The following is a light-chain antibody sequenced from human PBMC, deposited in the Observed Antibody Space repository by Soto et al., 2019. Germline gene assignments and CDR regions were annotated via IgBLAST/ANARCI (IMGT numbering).Light chain of an antibody. CDR2: DTS. CDR1: QRIGSDS. V-gene: IGKV3-20*01. J-gene: IGKJ1*01. Sequence: EIVLTQSPGTLSLSPGQRATLSCRASQRIGSDSLAWYQQKPGQAPRLLIYDTSTRATGIPDRFGGSGSGTDFTLTLSRLEPEDFAVYSCQQSGSSLWTFGQGTKVEIK. CDR3: QQSGSSLWT.